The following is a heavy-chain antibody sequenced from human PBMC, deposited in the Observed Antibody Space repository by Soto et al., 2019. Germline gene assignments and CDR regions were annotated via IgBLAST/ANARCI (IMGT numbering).Heavy chain of an antibody. Sequence: LRLSCAASGFTFSSYGMHWVRQAPGKGLEWVAVISYDGSNKYYADSVKGRFTISRDNSKNTLYLQMNSLRAEDTAVYYCAKDHISVVVPAAPYGMDVWGQGTTVTVSS. CDR2: ISYDGSNK. D-gene: IGHD2-2*01. J-gene: IGHJ6*02. CDR3: AKDHISVVVPAAPYGMDV. CDR1: GFTFSSYG. V-gene: IGHV3-30*18.